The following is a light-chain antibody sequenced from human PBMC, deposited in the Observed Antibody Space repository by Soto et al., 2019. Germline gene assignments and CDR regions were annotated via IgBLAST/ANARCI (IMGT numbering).Light chain of an antibody. Sequence: DIPRTQSPSTLSGSVGDRVTITCRASQTISSWLAWYQKKPGKDPKLLIYKASTLKSGVPSRFSGSGSGTEFNLTISRLQTDEFATYYCQHYNSYSEAFGQGTKLEIK. V-gene: IGKV1-5*03. CDR3: QHYNSYSEA. J-gene: IGKJ1*01. CDR2: KAS. CDR1: QTISSW.